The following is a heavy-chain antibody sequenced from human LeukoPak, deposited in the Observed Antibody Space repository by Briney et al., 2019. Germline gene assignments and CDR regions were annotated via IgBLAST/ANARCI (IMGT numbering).Heavy chain of an antibody. J-gene: IGHJ4*02. CDR2: IREDGSEK. D-gene: IGHD5-18*01. CDR1: GFTFSSHW. Sequence: GGSLRLSCAASGFTFSSHWMSWVRQVAGKGLEWVANIREDGSEKYYVDSVKGRFTISRDNAKNSLFLRMNSLRAEDTAVYYCARDSRYSRGVGDFDYWGQGTLVIVSS. CDR3: ARDSRYSRGVGDFDY. V-gene: IGHV3-7*03.